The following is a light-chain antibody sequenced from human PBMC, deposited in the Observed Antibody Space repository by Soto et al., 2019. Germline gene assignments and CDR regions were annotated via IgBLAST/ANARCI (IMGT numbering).Light chain of an antibody. CDR3: QQYGRSPLT. CDR1: QSVSSSY. V-gene: IGKV3-20*01. Sequence: EIVLTQSPGTLSLYPGERATLSCRASQSVSSSYLAWYQQKPGQAPRLLISGASSRATGIPDRFSGSGSGTDFSLTISRLEPEDFAVYYCQQYGRSPLTFGGGTKVEIK. CDR2: GAS. J-gene: IGKJ4*01.